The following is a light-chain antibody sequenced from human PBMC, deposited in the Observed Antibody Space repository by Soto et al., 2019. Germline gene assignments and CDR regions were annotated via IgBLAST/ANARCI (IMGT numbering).Light chain of an antibody. CDR1: QSVGNY. J-gene: IGKJ5*01. Sequence: DIQMTPSPSSLSASVGDRVIITCRASQSVGNYLNWYQQQPMKAPKLLIYAASSLQSGVPSRFSGSGSGTDFTLTISSLQPEDFAVYYCQQTYGTLTFGQGTRLEIK. CDR3: QQTYGTLT. CDR2: AAS. V-gene: IGKV1-39*01.